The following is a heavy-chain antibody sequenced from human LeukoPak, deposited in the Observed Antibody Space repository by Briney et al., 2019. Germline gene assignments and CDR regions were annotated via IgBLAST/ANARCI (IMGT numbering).Heavy chain of an antibody. CDR2: IWYDGSNY. J-gene: IGHJ3*01. Sequence: GGSLRLSCAASGFTFSNSGMHWVRQAPGKGLEWVAVIWYDGSNYNHADSVRGRFTISRDNSKNTVYLQMNSLRAEDTAMYYCARDIATSGYYDISGFHAFDVWGHGTMVIVSS. CDR3: ARDIATSGYYDISGFHAFDV. CDR1: GFTFSNSG. V-gene: IGHV3-33*01. D-gene: IGHD3-22*01.